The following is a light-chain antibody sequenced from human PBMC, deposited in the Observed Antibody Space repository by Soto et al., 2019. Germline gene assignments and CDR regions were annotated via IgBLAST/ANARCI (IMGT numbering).Light chain of an antibody. CDR1: QSVNSKY. CDR2: GAS. CDR3: HHYGSS. J-gene: IGKJ4*01. Sequence: EIGLTQSPGTLSLSPGERASLSCRASQSVNSKYLAWYQQKPGQAPRLVIYGASNRATGLPDRFSGSGSGTDFTLTISRLETEDFAFYYCHHYGSSFGGGTRVEFK. V-gene: IGKV3-20*01.